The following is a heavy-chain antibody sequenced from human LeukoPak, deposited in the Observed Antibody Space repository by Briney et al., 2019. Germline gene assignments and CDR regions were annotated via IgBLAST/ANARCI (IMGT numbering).Heavy chain of an antibody. D-gene: IGHD5-12*01. CDR3: ARGGYPRSLYYYYGMDV. Sequence: ASVKVSCKASGYTFTGYYMHWVRQAPGRGLEWMGWINPNSGGTNYAQKFQGRVTMTRDTSISTAYMELSRLRSDDTAVYYCARGGYPRSLYYYYGMDVWGQGNTVTVSS. V-gene: IGHV1-2*02. CDR2: INPNSGGT. J-gene: IGHJ6*02. CDR1: GYTFTGYY.